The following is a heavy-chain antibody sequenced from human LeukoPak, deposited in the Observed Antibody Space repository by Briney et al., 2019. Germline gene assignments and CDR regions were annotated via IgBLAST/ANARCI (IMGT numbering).Heavy chain of an antibody. Sequence: TLSLTCTVSGGSISSGDYYWSWIRQSPGKGLGWIGYIYYSGSTYYNPSLKSRVTISVDTSKNQFSLKLSSVTAADTAVYYCASCSGGSCYVMVYWGQGTLVTVSS. J-gene: IGHJ4*02. D-gene: IGHD2-15*01. CDR1: GGSISSGDYY. CDR3: ASCSGGSCYVMVY. CDR2: IYYSGST. V-gene: IGHV4-30-4*08.